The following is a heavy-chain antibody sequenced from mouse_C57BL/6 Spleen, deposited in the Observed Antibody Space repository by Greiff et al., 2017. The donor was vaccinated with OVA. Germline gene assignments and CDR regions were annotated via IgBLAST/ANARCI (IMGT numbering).Heavy chain of an antibody. J-gene: IGHJ3*01. Sequence: VQLKQSGGGLVQPGGSMKLSCVASGFTFSNYWMNWVRQSPEKGLEWVAQIRLKSDNYATHYAESVKGRFTISRDDSKSSVYLQMNNLRAEDTGIYYCTAGTAYWGQGTLVTVSA. CDR3: TAGTAY. CDR1: GFTFSNYW. CDR2: IRLKSDNYAT. D-gene: IGHD4-1*01. V-gene: IGHV6-3*01.